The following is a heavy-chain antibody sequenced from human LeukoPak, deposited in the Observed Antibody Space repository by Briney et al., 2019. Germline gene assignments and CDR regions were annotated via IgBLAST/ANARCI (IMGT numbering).Heavy chain of an antibody. CDR2: IIPIFGTA. V-gene: IGHV1-69*05. D-gene: IGHD6-19*01. CDR1: GGTFSSYA. Sequence: VKVSCKASGGTFSSYAISWVRQAPGQGLEWMGRIIPIFGTANYAQKFQGRVTITTDESTSTAYMELSSLRSEDTAVYYCARDHSRGSGWYEPDYFDYWGQGTLVTDSS. J-gene: IGHJ4*02. CDR3: ARDHSRGSGWYEPDYFDY.